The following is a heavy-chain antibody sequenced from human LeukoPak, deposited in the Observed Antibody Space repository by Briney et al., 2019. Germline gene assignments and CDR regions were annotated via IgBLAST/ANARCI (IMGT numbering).Heavy chain of an antibody. CDR1: GFTFGDYA. V-gene: IGHV3-49*04. CDR3: TRVVAATHYYYGMDV. D-gene: IGHD2-15*01. CDR2: IRSKAYGGTT. Sequence: GGSLGLSCTASGFTFGDYAMSWVRQAPGKGLEWVGFIRSKAYGGTTEYAASVKGRFTISRDDSKSIAYLQMNSLKTEDTAVYYCTRVVAATHYYYGMDVWGQGTTVTVSS. J-gene: IGHJ6*02.